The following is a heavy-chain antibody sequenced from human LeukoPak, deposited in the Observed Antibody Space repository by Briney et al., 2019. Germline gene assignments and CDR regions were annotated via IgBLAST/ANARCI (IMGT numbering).Heavy chain of an antibody. J-gene: IGHJ5*02. Sequence: GGSLRLSCAASGFTVSGNYMSWVRQAPGKGLEWVSVIYSGGSTYYADSVKGRFTISRDNSKNTLYLQMNSLRAEDTAVYYCARAITMVRGVNWFDPWGQGTLVTVSS. CDR3: ARAITMVRGVNWFDP. V-gene: IGHV3-66*01. CDR2: IYSGGST. D-gene: IGHD3-10*01. CDR1: GFTVSGNY.